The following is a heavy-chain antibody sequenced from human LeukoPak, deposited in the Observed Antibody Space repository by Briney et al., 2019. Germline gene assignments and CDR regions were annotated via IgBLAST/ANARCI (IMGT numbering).Heavy chain of an antibody. D-gene: IGHD4-17*01. CDR2: INHSGST. Sequence: SETLSLTCAVYGGSFSGYYWSWIRQPPGKGLEWIGEINHSGSTNYNPSLKSRVTISVDTPKNQFSLKLSSVTAADTAVYYCARGTTVPYFDYWGQGTLVTVSS. CDR3: ARGTTVPYFDY. J-gene: IGHJ4*02. CDR1: GGSFSGYY. V-gene: IGHV4-34*01.